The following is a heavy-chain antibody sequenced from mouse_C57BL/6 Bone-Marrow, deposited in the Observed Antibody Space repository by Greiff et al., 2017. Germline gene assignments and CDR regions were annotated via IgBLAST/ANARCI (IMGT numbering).Heavy chain of an antibody. CDR1: GYTFTSYW. V-gene: IGHV1-5*01. CDR3: TRSRFYEAWFAY. D-gene: IGHD2-12*01. J-gene: IGHJ3*01. CDR2: IYPGNSDT. Sequence: VQLQQSGTVLARPGASVKMSCKTSGYTFTSYWMHWVKQRPGQGLEWIGAIYPGNSDTSYNQKFKGKAKLTAVTSASTAYMELSSLTNEDSAVYYCTRSRFYEAWFAYWGQGTLVTVSA.